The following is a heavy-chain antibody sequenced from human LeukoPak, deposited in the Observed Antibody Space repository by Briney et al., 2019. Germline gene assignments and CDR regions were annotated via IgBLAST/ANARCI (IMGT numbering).Heavy chain of an antibody. J-gene: IGHJ3*02. Sequence: SQTLSLTCTVSGGSISSGSYYWSWIRQHAGKGLECIGRINTSGSTNYNPSLKSRVTISVDTSKNQSSLKLSSVTAADTAVYYCARVPYYYDSSGYPLGAFDIWGQGTMVTVSS. CDR1: GGSISSGSYY. CDR3: ARVPYYYDSSGYPLGAFDI. V-gene: IGHV4-61*02. CDR2: INTSGST. D-gene: IGHD3-22*01.